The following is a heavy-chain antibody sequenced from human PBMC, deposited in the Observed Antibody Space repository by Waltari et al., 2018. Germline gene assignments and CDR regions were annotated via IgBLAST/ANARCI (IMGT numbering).Heavy chain of an antibody. J-gene: IGHJ4*02. CDR1: GGSIRSSIYY. V-gene: IGHV4-39*07. Sequence: QLQLPDSGPGLVKPSETLSLPCTVSGGSIRSSIYYWGWIRQPPGKGLEWIGSIYYNGNTYDNPSLKSRLTISVDTPKNQFSLKLSSVTAADTAVYYCAREPMITVETPCFDHWGPGTRVTVSS. CDR3: AREPMITVETPCFDH. D-gene: IGHD3-16*01. CDR2: IYYNGNT.